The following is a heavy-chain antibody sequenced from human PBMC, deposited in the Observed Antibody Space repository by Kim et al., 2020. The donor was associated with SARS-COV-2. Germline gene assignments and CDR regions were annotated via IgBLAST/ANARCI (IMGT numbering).Heavy chain of an antibody. D-gene: IGHD3-9*01. CDR2: ISPSGSP. J-gene: IGHJ4*01. Sequence: SETLSLTCADSGGSISSYHWTWIRQAPGKGLEWVGYISPSGSPKYNPSLKSRITISLDTSKNAFSLKLGSLTAADTAVYYCSGGGEFYEILTGLGYWG. V-gene: IGHV4-59*01. CDR3: SGGGEFYEILTGLGY. CDR1: GGSISSYH.